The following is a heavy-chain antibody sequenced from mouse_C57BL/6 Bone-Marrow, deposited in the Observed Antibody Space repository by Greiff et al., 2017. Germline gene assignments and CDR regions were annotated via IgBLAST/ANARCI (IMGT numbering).Heavy chain of an antibody. Sequence: EVQLQQSGPELVKPGASVKISCKASGYSFTGYYMNWVKQSPEKSLEWIGKINPSTGGTTYNQKFKAKATLTVDKSSSTAYMQLKSLTSEDSAVYSGERWGAMDYWGQGTSVTVPS. CDR2: INPSTGGT. V-gene: IGHV1-42*01. CDR1: GYSFTGYY. CDR3: ERWGAMDY. J-gene: IGHJ4*01.